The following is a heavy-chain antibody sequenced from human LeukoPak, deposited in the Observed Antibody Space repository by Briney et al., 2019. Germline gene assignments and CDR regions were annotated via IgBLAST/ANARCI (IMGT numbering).Heavy chain of an antibody. D-gene: IGHD2-15*01. V-gene: IGHV1-69*13. CDR3: ARDLVVVAATRYYYGMDV. CDR2: IIPIFGTA. J-gene: IGHJ6*02. CDR1: RGTFSSYA. Sequence: GASVKVSCKASRGTFSSYAISWVRQAPGQGLEWMGGIIPIFGTANYAQKFQGRVTITADESTSTAYMELSSLRSEDTAVYYCARDLVVVAATRYYYGMDVWGQGTTVTVSS.